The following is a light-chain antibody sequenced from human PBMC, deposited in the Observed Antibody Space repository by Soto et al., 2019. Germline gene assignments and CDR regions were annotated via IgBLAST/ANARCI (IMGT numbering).Light chain of an antibody. CDR1: SSDVGGYNY. CDR3: SSYTSSSTVV. CDR2: EVS. V-gene: IGLV2-14*01. Sequence: QSVLTQPASVSGSPGQSITISCTGTSSDVGGYNYVSWYQQHPVKAPKLMIDEVSNRPSGVSNRFSGSKSGNTASLTISGLQAEDEADYYCSSYTSSSTVVFGGGTKLTVL. J-gene: IGLJ2*01.